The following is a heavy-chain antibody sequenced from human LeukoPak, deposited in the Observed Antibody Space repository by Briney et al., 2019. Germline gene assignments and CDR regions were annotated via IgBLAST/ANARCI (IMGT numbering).Heavy chain of an antibody. CDR1: GGSFSGYY. V-gene: IGHV4-34*01. D-gene: IGHD6-19*01. CDR3: ASNGYSNAWVDY. J-gene: IGHJ4*02. CDR2: INHSGST. Sequence: SETLSLTCAVYGGSFSGYYWSWIRQPPGKGLEWIGEINHSGSTNYNPSLKSRVTISVDTSKNQFSLKLSSVTAADTAVYYCASNGYSNAWVDYWGQGTLVTVSS.